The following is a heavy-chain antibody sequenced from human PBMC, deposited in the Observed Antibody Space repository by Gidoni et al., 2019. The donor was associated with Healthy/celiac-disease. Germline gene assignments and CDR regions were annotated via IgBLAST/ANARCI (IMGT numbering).Heavy chain of an antibody. CDR2: T. V-gene: IGHV4-34*01. CDR3: ARGGRSLRITMVRGGTAPTWGGHFDY. Sequence: TNYNPSLKSRVTISVDTSKNQFSLKLSSVTAADTAVYYCARGGRSLRITMVRGGTAPTWGGHFDYWGQGTLVTVSS. D-gene: IGHD3-10*01. J-gene: IGHJ4*02.